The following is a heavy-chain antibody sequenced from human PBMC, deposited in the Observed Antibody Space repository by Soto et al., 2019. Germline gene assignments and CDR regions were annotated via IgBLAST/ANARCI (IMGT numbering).Heavy chain of an antibody. CDR3: AKKYSGSSLAY. J-gene: IGHJ4*02. CDR2: MNPHTGET. Sequence: ASVKVSCKTSGYNFISSEISWVRQAPGQGLELMGWMNPHTGETDATRKFQGRLTMTRNISINTAYLELSSLTSEDTAVYYCAKKYSGSSLAYWGQGSLVTVSS. D-gene: IGHD6-6*01. CDR1: GYNFISSE. V-gene: IGHV1-8*02.